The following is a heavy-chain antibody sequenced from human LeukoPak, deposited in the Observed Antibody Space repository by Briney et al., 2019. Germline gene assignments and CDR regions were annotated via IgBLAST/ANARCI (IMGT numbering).Heavy chain of an antibody. CDR3: ARHEYRAAGAGIDY. Sequence: AAALLISCKAAGSSFTSYWISWGRQLPGKGLERRGRIDPSGCYTNYSPSFQGHVTISADKSISTAYLQWSSLKASDTAMYYCARHEYRAAGAGIDYWGQGTRVTVSA. J-gene: IGHJ4*02. D-gene: IGHD6-25*01. V-gene: IGHV5-10-1*01. CDR2: IDPSGCYT. CDR1: GSSFTSYW.